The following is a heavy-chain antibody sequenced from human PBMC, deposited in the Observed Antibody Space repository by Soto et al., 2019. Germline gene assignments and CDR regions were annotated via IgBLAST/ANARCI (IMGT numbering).Heavy chain of an antibody. D-gene: IGHD2-15*01. CDR3: AREVRGGGYCSGGSCYSGYYYYGMDV. V-gene: IGHV6-1*01. J-gene: IGHJ6*02. CDR2: TYYRYKWYN. Sequence: PSQTLSLTCAISGDSVSSNSAAWNWIRQSPSRDLEWLGRTYYRYKWYNDYAVSVKSRITINPDTSKNQFSLQLNSVTPEDTAVYYCAREVRGGGYCSGGSCYSGYYYYGMDVWGQGTTVTVSS. CDR1: GDSVSSNSAA.